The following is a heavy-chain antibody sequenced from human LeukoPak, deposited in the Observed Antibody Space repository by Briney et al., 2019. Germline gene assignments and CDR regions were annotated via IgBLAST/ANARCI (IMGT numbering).Heavy chain of an antibody. CDR1: GFTFSSYA. CDR3: ARGLIVGATSYFDY. CDR2: ISNDASDK. Sequence: GGSLRLSCAASGFTFSSYAMHWVRQAPGKGLEWVASISNDASDKFYADSVKGRFTISRDNSGNTLYLQMNSLGAEDTAVYYCARGLIVGATSYFDYWGQGTLVTVSS. D-gene: IGHD1-26*01. V-gene: IGHV3-30*01. J-gene: IGHJ4*02.